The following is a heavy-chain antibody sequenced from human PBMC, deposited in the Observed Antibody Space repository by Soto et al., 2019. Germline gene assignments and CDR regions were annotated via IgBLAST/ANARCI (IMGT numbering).Heavy chain of an antibody. D-gene: IGHD2-21*01. Sequence: SQTLSLTCAISGDSVSSNSAAWNWIRQSPSRGLEWLGRTYYRSKWYNDYAVSVKSRITINPDTSKNQISLQLNSVTPEDTAVYYCASGRDIYGAFCAHFDYWGRGILVTVSS. CDR1: GDSVSSNSAA. CDR2: TYYRSKWYN. CDR3: ASGRDIYGAFCAHFDY. V-gene: IGHV6-1*01. J-gene: IGHJ4*02.